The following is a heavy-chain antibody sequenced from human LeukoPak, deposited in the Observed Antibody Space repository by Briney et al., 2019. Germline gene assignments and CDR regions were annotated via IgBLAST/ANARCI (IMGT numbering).Heavy chain of an antibody. CDR2: IGSSSSPI. CDR3: ARDLGGSWFYY. V-gene: IGHV3-48*01. D-gene: IGHD6-13*01. Sequence: GGSLRLSCVASGFTFSSCSMTWVRQAPGKGLERLSYIGSSSSPIYYADSVKGRFTVSRDNAKNSLYLQMNSLRAEDTALYYCARDLGGSWFYYWGQGTLVTVSS. J-gene: IGHJ4*02. CDR1: GFTFSSCS.